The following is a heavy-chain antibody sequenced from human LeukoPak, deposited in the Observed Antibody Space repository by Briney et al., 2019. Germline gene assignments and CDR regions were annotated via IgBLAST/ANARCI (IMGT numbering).Heavy chain of an antibody. CDR1: GFTITDYG. J-gene: IGHJ4*02. D-gene: IGHD6-19*01. V-gene: IGHV3-23*01. CDR2: ISVSGDTK. CDR3: AQGYSSGWYPY. Sequence: GGSLRLSCAVSGFTITDYGMSWVRQAPGKGLEWVSAISVSGDTKYYADSVKGRFISRDNSRNTLYLQINSLRAEDTALYYCAQGYSSGWYPYWGQGTLVTVSS.